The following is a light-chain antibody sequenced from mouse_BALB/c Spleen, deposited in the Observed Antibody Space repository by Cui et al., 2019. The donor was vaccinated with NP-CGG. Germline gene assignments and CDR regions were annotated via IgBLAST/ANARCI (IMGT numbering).Light chain of an antibody. J-gene: IGLJ1*01. CDR1: TGPVTTSNY. Sequence: QAVVTQESALTTSPGETVTLTCRSSTGPVTTSNYANWVQEKPDHLFTGLLGGTNNRAPGVPARFSGSLIGDKAALTITGAQTEDETIYFCALWYSNHWVFGGGTKLTVL. V-gene: IGLV1*01. CDR2: GTN. CDR3: ALWYSNHWV.